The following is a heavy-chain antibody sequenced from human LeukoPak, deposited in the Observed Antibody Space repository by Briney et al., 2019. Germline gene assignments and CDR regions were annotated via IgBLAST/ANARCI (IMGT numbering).Heavy chain of an antibody. J-gene: IGHJ4*02. CDR2: ISGSGAST. CDR3: AMRGGPDY. V-gene: IGHV3-23*01. Sequence: PSETLSLTCTVSGGSISSYYWSWVRQAPGKGLEWVSAISGSGASTYYADSVKGRFTISRDNSKNTLYLQMNSLRVDDMAVYYCAMRGGPDYWGQGTLVTLSS. D-gene: IGHD2-15*01. CDR1: GGSISSYY.